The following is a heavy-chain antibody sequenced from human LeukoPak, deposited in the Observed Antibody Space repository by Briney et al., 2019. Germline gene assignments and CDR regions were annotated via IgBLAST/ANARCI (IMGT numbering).Heavy chain of an antibody. D-gene: IGHD3-10*01. CDR3: AADREGYYYGSGSYMDV. CDR1: GFTFSSSA. Sequence: SVKVSCKASGFTFSSSAVQWVRQARGQRLEWIGWIVVGSGDTNYAQKFQERVTITRVMSTSTAYMELSSLRSEDTAVYFCAADREGYYYGSGSYMDVWGQGTTVTVSS. J-gene: IGHJ6*03. V-gene: IGHV1-58*01. CDR2: IVVGSGDT.